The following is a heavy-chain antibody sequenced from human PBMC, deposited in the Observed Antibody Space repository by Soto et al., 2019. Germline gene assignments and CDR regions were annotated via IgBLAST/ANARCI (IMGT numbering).Heavy chain of an antibody. CDR2: ISAYNGNT. J-gene: IGHJ6*02. CDR3: ARGLPVGIAARPPNYYYGMDV. D-gene: IGHD6-6*01. V-gene: IGHV1-18*01. Sequence: ASVKVSCKASGYTFTSYGISWVRQAPGQGLEWMGWISAYNGNTNYAQKLQGRVTMTTDTSTSTAYMELRSLRSDDTAVYYCARGLPVGIAARPPNYYYGMDVWGQGTTVTVSS. CDR1: GYTFTSYG.